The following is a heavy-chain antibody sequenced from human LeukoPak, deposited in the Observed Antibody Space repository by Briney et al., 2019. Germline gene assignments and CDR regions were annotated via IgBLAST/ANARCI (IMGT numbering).Heavy chain of an antibody. D-gene: IGHD2-15*01. CDR3: ARGPYCSGGSCYSSYYYYYGMDV. CDR2: INHSGST. CDR1: GGSFSGYY. V-gene: IGHV4-34*01. J-gene: IGHJ6*04. Sequence: SETLSLTCAVYGGSFSGYYWSWIRQPPGKGLEWMGEINHSGSTNYNPSLKSRVTISADTSKNQFSLKLSSVTAADTAVYYCARGPYCSGGSCYSSYYYYYGMDVWGKGTTVTVSS.